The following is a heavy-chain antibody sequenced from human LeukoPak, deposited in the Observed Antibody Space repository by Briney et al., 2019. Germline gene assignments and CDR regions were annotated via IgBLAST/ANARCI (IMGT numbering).Heavy chain of an antibody. V-gene: IGHV3-21*01. CDR2: ISSSNSYI. J-gene: IGHJ1*01. Sequence: PGGSLRLSCAASGFTFSSYAMNWVRQAPGKGLEWVSSISSSNSYIYYADSVKGRFTISRDNAKNSLYLQMNSLRAEDTAVYYCASQPIVVVIAATLRGFQHWGQGTLVTVSS. D-gene: IGHD2-15*01. CDR1: GFTFSSYA. CDR3: ASQPIVVVIAATLRGFQH.